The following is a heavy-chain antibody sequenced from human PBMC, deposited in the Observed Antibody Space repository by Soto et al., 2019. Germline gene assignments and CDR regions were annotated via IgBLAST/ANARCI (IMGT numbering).Heavy chain of an antibody. V-gene: IGHV3-30-3*01. CDR3: ARSGLRSWNDFDY. CDR1: GFTFSSYA. Sequence: RRLSCAASGFTFSSYAMHWVRQAPGKGLEWVAVISYDGSNKYYADSVKGRFTISRDNSKNTLYLQMNSLRAEDTAVYYCARSGLRSWNDFDYWGQGTLVTVSS. J-gene: IGHJ4*02. CDR2: ISYDGSNK. D-gene: IGHD1-1*01.